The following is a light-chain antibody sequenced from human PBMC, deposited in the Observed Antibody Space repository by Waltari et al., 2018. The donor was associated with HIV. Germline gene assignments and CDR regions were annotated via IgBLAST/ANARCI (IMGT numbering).Light chain of an antibody. V-gene: IGLV1-47*01. CDR3: ATWDDSLSGLWV. CDR1: SSNIGSNY. J-gene: IGLJ3*02. Sequence: QSVLTQPPSASGTPGQRVTISCSGSSSNIGSNYVSWYQQLPGTAPKLLIYRNKQRPSGVPDRFSGSKSGTSASLAISGLRSEDEADYYCATWDDSLSGLWVFGGGTKLTVL. CDR2: RNK.